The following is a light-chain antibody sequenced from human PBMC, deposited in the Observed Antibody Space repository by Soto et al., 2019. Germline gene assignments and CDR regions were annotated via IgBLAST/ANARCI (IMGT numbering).Light chain of an antibody. CDR3: SSYTSTSTLV. Sequence: QSALTQPASVSGSPGQSITISCTGTSSDVGAYKYVSWYQVHPGKAPKLIIYEARSRPSVVSDRFSGSKSGNTASLTISGLQAEDEANYYCSSYTSTSTLVFGGGTKVTVL. CDR2: EAR. V-gene: IGLV2-14*01. CDR1: SSDVGAYKY. J-gene: IGLJ3*02.